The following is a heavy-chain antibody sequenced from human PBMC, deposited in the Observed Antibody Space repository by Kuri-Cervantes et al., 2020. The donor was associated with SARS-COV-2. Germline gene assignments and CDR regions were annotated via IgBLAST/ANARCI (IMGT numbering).Heavy chain of an antibody. CDR3: ARVGYCSTASCPLGWFGP. CDR2: IYSSGST. CDR1: GGSINSDGYY. Sequence: SETLSLTCTVSGGSINSDGYYWSWIRQHPGKGLEWIGYIYSSGSTYYNPSLKSLITLSVDTSKNQFSLKVSSVTAADTAVYYCARVGYCSTASCPLGWFGPWGQGALVTVSS. V-gene: IGHV4-31*01. J-gene: IGHJ5*02. D-gene: IGHD2-2*01.